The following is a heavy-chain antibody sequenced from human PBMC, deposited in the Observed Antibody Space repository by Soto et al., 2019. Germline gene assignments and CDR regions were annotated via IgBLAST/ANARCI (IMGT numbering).Heavy chain of an antibody. V-gene: IGHV4-31*03. Sequence: QVQLQESGPGLVKPSQTLSLTCTVSGGSISSGGYYWSWIRQHPVKGLEWIGYIYYSGTTYYNPSLKSRVTISVDTSKNQFSLKLTYVTAADTAVYYCARVNPGQWLVKYWCQGTLVTVSS. D-gene: IGHD6-19*01. J-gene: IGHJ4*02. CDR3: ARVNPGQWLVKY. CDR2: IYYSGTT. CDR1: GGSISSGGYY.